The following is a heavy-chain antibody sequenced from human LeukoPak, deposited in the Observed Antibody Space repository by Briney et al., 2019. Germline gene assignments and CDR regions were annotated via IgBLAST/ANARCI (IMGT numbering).Heavy chain of an antibody. CDR3: ARASYYYDTTGLGAVDI. D-gene: IGHD3-22*01. V-gene: IGHV3-9*01. CDR2: INWNSDNI. Sequence: GGSLRLSCAASGFTFNDHAMYWVRQAPGKGLEWVSGINWNSDNIGYADSVKSRFTISRDDAKNSLFLQMNSLRTEDTALYYCARASYYYDTTGLGAVDIWGQGTMVTVSS. CDR1: GFTFNDHA. J-gene: IGHJ3*02.